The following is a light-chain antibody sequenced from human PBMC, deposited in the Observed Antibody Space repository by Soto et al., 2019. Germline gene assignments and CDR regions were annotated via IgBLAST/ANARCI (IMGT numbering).Light chain of an antibody. V-gene: IGLV1-44*01. Sequence: QSLLTQPPSASGTPGQRVSLSCSGSSSNIGDRDVDWYQQVPGTAPKLLIYGLNQRPSGVPDRFSASKSGASASLAISGLQFEDEAVYYCSTWDDSLNGWVFGGGTKLTVL. CDR1: SSNIGDRD. CDR2: GLN. J-gene: IGLJ3*02. CDR3: STWDDSLNGWV.